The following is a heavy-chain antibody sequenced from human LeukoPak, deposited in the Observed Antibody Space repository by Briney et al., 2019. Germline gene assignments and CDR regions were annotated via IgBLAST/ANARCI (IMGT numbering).Heavy chain of an antibody. V-gene: IGHV3-23*01. Sequence: GGSLRLSCVASGFAFSTSGMSWFRQAPGRGPEWVSGTSETGGARYYADSVRGRFTISRDNAKNSLYLQMSSLRAEDTAVYYCAKGTHSSSWHWFDPWGQGTLVTVST. CDR1: GFAFSTSG. J-gene: IGHJ5*02. CDR2: TSETGGAR. D-gene: IGHD6-13*01. CDR3: AKGTHSSSWHWFDP.